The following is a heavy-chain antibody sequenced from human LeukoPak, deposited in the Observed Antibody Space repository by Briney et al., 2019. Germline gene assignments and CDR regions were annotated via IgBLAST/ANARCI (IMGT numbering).Heavy chain of an antibody. CDR2: IHTSGST. J-gene: IGHJ4*02. D-gene: IGHD3-10*01. CDR1: GVSISSYY. V-gene: IGHV4-4*07. Sequence: SETLPLTCTVSGVSISSYYWSWMRQPAGKGLEWIGRIHTSGSTNYNPSLKSRVTMSVDTSKNQFSLKLSSVTAADTAVYFCARDTYYYGSGSYYFDYWGQGTLVTVSS. CDR3: ARDTYYYGSGSYYFDY.